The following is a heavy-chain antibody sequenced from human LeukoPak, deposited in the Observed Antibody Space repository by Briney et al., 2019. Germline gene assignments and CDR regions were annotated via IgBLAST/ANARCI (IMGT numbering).Heavy chain of an antibody. CDR2: IYPGDSDT. D-gene: IGHD5-24*01. CDR3: ARRPRDGYYLDY. V-gene: IGHV5-51*01. Sequence: GESLKISCKGSGYRVTSYWISWVRPMPGKGLEWMGIIYPGDSDTRYSPSFQGQVIISADKSINTAYLQWSSLKASDTAMYYFARRPRDGYYLDYWGQGTLVTVSA. CDR1: GYRVTSYW. J-gene: IGHJ4*02.